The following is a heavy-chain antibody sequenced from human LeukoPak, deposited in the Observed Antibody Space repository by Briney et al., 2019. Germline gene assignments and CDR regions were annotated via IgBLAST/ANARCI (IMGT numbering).Heavy chain of an antibody. Sequence: GGSLRLSCAASGFTFSSYDMHWVRQATGKGLEWVSAIGTAGDTYYPGSVKGRFTISRENAKNSLYLQMNSLRAGDTAVYYCARGKTYYDSSGYYPEFDYWGQGTLVTVSS. CDR2: IGTAGDT. J-gene: IGHJ4*02. CDR3: ARGKTYYDSSGYYPEFDY. V-gene: IGHV3-13*01. CDR1: GFTFSSYD. D-gene: IGHD3-22*01.